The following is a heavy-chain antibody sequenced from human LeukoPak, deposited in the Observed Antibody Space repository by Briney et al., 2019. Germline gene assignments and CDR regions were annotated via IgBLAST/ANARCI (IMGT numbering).Heavy chain of an antibody. CDR3: ARFYDSSGYYSVAPGRNWFDP. D-gene: IGHD3-22*01. J-gene: IGHJ5*02. CDR2: IYYSGST. Sequence: PSETLSLICTVSGGSISSHYWSWIRQPPGKGLAWIGYIYYSGSTNYNPSLKSRVTISVDTSKNQFSLKLSSVTAADTAVYYCARFYDSSGYYSVAPGRNWFDPWGQGILVTASS. CDR1: GGSISSHY. V-gene: IGHV4-59*11.